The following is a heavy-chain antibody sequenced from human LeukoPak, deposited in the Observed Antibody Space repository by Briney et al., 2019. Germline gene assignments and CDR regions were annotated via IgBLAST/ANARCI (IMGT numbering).Heavy chain of an antibody. CDR3: ARDQGITGTKSGWFDP. CDR2: IYYSGST. Sequence: SETLSLTCTVSGGSISSSSYYWGWIRQPPGKGLEWIGSIYYSGSTYHNPSLKSRVTISVDTSKNQFSLELSSVTAADTAVYYCARDQGITGTKSGWFDPWGQGTLVTVSS. CDR1: GGSISSSSYY. D-gene: IGHD1-7*01. J-gene: IGHJ5*02. V-gene: IGHV4-39*07.